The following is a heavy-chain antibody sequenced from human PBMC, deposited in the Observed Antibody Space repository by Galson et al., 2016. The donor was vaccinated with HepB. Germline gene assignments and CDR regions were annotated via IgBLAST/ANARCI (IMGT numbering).Heavy chain of an antibody. CDR3: ARRGAYSGSSIGAFDI. CDR2: INYSGRT. V-gene: IGHV4-39*01. CDR1: GGSISSSSYY. J-gene: IGHJ3*02. D-gene: IGHD1-26*01. Sequence: ETLSLTCTGSGGSISSSSYYWGWIRQPPGKGLEWIGSINYSGRTYYNPSLKSRVTISVDTSKNQFSLKLSSVTAADTAVYYCARRGAYSGSSIGAFDIWGQGTMVTVSS.